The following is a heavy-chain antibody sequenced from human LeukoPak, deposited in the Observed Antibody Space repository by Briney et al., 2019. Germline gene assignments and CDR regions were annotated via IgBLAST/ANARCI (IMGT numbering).Heavy chain of an antibody. CDR3: ARGQLYATSWYFDY. CDR1: GFTFSSYA. D-gene: IGHD2-2*01. CDR2: MSYVGNDK. V-gene: IGHV3-30-3*01. Sequence: PGGSLRLSCAASGFTFSSYAMHWVRQAPGQGLEWVAVMSYVGNDKYYADSVKGRFTISRDNSKNTLYLQMNSLRTEDTAVYYCARGQLYATSWYFDYWGQGTLVIVSS. J-gene: IGHJ4*02.